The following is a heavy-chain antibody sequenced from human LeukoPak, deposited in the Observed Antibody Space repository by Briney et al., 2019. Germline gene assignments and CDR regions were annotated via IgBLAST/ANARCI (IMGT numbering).Heavy chain of an antibody. CDR1: GFTFSDYY. CDR3: ARFDYADYLAFDY. V-gene: IGHV3-11*06. D-gene: IGHD4-17*01. Sequence: GGSLRLSCAASGFTFSDYYMSWIRQAPGKGLEWVSYISSSSSYTNYADSVKGRFTISRDNAKNSLYLQMNSLRAEDTAVYYCARFDYADYLAFDYWGQGTLVTVSS. J-gene: IGHJ4*02. CDR2: ISSSSSYT.